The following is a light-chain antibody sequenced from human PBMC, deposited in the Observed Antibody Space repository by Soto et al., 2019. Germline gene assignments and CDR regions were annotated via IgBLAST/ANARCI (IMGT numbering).Light chain of an antibody. CDR1: QSVSSSY. J-gene: IGKJ2*01. V-gene: IGKV3-20*01. Sequence: EIVLTQSPGTLSLSPGERATLSCRASQSVSSSYLAWYQQKPGQAPRLLIYGASSRAAGIPDRFSGSESGTDFTLTISRLEPEDSAVYYCQQFGGSPPRYTFGQGTKLEIK. CDR3: QQFGGSPPRYT. CDR2: GAS.